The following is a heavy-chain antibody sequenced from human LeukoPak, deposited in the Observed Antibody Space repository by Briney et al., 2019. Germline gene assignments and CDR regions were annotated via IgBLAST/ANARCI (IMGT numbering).Heavy chain of an antibody. D-gene: IGHD2-8*01. CDR3: AKDRCSNGVGCYYYYMDV. CDR2: IQYDGSNQ. J-gene: IGHJ6*03. Sequence: GGSLRLSCAASGFTFSRNSMNWVRQAPGKGLEWVAYIQYDGSNQQYADSVKGRFNISRYSSKNILYLQMNSLRAEDTAVYYCAKDRCSNGVGCYYYYMDVWGKGTTVTISS. V-gene: IGHV3-30*02. CDR1: GFTFSRNS.